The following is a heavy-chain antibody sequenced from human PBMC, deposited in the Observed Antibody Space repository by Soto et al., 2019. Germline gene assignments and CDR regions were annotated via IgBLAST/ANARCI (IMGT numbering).Heavy chain of an antibody. Sequence: QVQLVQSGAEVKRPGASVKVSCKASGYTFTENDINWVRQATGQGLEWMGWMNPNSGNTGYAQKFQGRVTMTRDNSTTTAYMELSSLRSEDTAVYFCVRAPLDYYSADYFDNWGQGTLVTVSS. J-gene: IGHJ4*02. CDR2: MNPNSGNT. D-gene: IGHD2-21*01. V-gene: IGHV1-8*01. CDR3: VRAPLDYYSADYFDN. CDR1: GYTFTEND.